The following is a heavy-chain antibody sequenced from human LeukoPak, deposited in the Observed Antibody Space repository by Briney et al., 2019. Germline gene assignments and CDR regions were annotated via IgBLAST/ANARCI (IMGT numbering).Heavy chain of an antibody. Sequence: SETLSLTCTVSGGSISGYYWSWIRQPPGKGLEWIGYIYYSGSTNYNPSLKSRVTISVDTSKNQFSLKLSSVTAADTAVYYCARHRNYDSSADAFDIWGQGTMVTVSS. CDR1: GGSISGYY. D-gene: IGHD3-22*01. CDR3: ARHRNYDSSADAFDI. J-gene: IGHJ3*02. CDR2: IYYSGST. V-gene: IGHV4-59*08.